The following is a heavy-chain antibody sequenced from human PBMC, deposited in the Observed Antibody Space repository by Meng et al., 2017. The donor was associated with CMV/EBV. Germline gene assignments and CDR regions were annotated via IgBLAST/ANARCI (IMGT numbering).Heavy chain of an antibody. CDR2: ISSSSSYI. J-gene: IGHJ4*02. V-gene: IGHV3-21*01. Sequence: GESLKISCAASGFTFSSYSMNWVRQAPGKGLEWVSSISSSSSYIYYADSVKGRFTISRDNAKNSLYLQMNSLRAEDTAVYYCATDPTYYDFWSSHFIDYWGQGTLVTVSS. CDR3: ATDPTYYDFWSSHFIDY. CDR1: GFTFSSYS. D-gene: IGHD3-3*01.